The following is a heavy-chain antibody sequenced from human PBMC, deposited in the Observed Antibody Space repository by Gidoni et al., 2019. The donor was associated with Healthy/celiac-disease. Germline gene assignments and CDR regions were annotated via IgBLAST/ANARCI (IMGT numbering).Heavy chain of an antibody. V-gene: IGHV5-10-1*03. J-gene: IGHJ5*02. D-gene: IGHD6-13*01. Sequence: EVQLVQSGAEVKKPGEALRISCKGSGYSFTSYWIRWVRQMPGKGLEWMGRIDPSDAYTNYSPSFQGHVTISADKSISTAYLQWSSLEASDTAMYYCALGIAAAGTFDPWGQGTLVTVSS. CDR3: ALGIAAAGTFDP. CDR1: GYSFTSYW. CDR2: IDPSDAYT.